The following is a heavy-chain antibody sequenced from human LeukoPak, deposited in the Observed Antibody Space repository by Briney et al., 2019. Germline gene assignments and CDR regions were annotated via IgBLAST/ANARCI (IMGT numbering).Heavy chain of an antibody. CDR3: ARGPHTSSWYKHAFDI. Sequence: ASVKVSCKASGGTFNNFAICWVRQAPGQGLEWMGGIFPVLGTSTYAQKFQGRVTITADESTRTAHMELSSLRSDDTAVYYCARGPHTSSWYKHAFDIWAQGTMVTVSS. V-gene: IGHV1-69*13. CDR1: GGTFNNFA. CDR2: IFPVLGTS. J-gene: IGHJ3*02. D-gene: IGHD6-13*01.